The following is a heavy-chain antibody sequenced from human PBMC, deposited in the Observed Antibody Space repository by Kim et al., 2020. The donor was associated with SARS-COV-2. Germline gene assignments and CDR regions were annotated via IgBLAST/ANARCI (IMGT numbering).Heavy chain of an antibody. J-gene: IGHJ4*02. V-gene: IGHV3-7*05. CDR1: GFTFRNHI. CDR3: VSDEGTY. Sequence: GGSLRLSCAVSGFTFRNHIMTWVRQAPGKGLEWVANVKQDGSEKNYVDSVKGRFTVSRDNAKNSLYLQMNTLRAEDTAVYYCVSDEGTYWGQGTLVTVSS. D-gene: IGHD3-10*01. CDR2: VKQDGSEK.